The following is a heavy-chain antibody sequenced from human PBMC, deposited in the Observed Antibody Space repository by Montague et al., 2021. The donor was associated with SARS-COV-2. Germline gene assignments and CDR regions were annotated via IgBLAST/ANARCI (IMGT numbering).Heavy chain of an antibody. CDR3: ARVPAVSKVSAATIDF. CDR2: FLPTFPS. D-gene: IGHD5/OR15-5a*01. CDR1: RDSITNSH. Sequence: SETLSLTCIFTRDSITNSHWRWFRQPPGKGLAWMSYFLPTFPSPHTPSLNSRITPSVDTAKNQFSLRLRSVTSADSARYFCARVPAVSKVSAATIDFWGHGMLVTV. V-gene: IGHV4-59*01. J-gene: IGHJ4*01.